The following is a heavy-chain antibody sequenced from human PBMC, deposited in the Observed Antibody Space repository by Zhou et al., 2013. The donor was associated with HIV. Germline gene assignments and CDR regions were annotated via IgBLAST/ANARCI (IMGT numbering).Heavy chain of an antibody. V-gene: IGHV1-18*01. J-gene: IGHJ3*02. CDR1: GYTFTTYG. Sequence: QVQLVQSGDEVKKPGASVKVSCQASGYTFTTYGISWVRQAPGQGLEWMGWISVYNGKTNYAQKFQGRVTVTTDTSTSTAYMEMRSLRSDDTAVYYCAKDGESWLFDIWGQGTMVTVSS. D-gene: IGHD3-10*01. CDR3: AKDGESWLFDI. CDR2: ISVYNGKT.